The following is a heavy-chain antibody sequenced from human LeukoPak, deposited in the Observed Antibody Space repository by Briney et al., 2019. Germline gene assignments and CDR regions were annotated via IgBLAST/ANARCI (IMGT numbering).Heavy chain of an antibody. D-gene: IGHD3-16*01. J-gene: IGHJ3*02. CDR2: IYYSGST. Sequence: SETLSLTCTVSGDSISSINYEWGWIRQPPGKGLEWIGIIYYSGSTYCNPALKIRVTISVDTSTNQFSLKLSSVTAADTAVYYCARLYTYAYGSPGAFDIWGQGTVVTVSS. CDR3: ARLYTYAYGSPGAFDI. V-gene: IGHV4-39*01. CDR1: GDSISSINYE.